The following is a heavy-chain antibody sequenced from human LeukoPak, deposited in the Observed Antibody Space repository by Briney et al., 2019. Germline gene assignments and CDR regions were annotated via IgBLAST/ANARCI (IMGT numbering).Heavy chain of an antibody. CDR2: ISWNSATI. D-gene: IGHD1-1*01. J-gene: IGHJ4*02. V-gene: IGHV3-9*01. Sequence: PGRSLRPSCAASGFTFDDYAMHWVRQAPGKGLEWVSGISWNSATIGYADSVKGRFTISRDNANNLVYLQMKSLRAEDTALYYCAKGGHQIQLSLDYWGQGTLVTVSS. CDR1: GFTFDDYA. CDR3: AKGGHQIQLSLDY.